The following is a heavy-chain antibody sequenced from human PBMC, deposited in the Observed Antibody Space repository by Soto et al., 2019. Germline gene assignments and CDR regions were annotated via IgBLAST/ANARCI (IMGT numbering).Heavy chain of an antibody. J-gene: IGHJ4*02. CDR1: GFTFSSYW. Sequence: EVQLVESGGGLVQPGGSLRLSCAASGFTFSSYWMHWVRQAPGKGLVWVSRINSDGSSTSYADSVKGRFTISRDNAKKTLYLQKNRLRAEDTAVYYCARGRYFDWLPIDYWGQGTLVTVSS. D-gene: IGHD3-9*01. CDR2: INSDGSST. CDR3: ARGRYFDWLPIDY. V-gene: IGHV3-74*01.